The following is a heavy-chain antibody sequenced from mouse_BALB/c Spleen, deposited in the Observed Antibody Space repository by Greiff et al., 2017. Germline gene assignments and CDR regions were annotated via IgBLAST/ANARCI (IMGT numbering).Heavy chain of an antibody. J-gene: IGHJ2*01. D-gene: IGHD2-3*01. Sequence: VQLQQSGPELVKPGASVKMSCKASGYTFTSYVMHWVKQKPGQGLEWIGYINPYNDGTKYNEKFKGKATLTSDKSSSTAYMELSSLTSEDSAVYYCARFVSIYDGYSGYFDYWGQGTTLTVSS. V-gene: IGHV1-14*01. CDR3: ARFVSIYDGYSGYFDY. CDR1: GYTFTSYV. CDR2: INPYNDGT.